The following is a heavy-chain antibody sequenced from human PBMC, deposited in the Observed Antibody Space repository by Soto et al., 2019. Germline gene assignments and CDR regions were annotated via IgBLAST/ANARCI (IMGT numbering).Heavy chain of an antibody. CDR1: GFTLSRYV. V-gene: IGHV3-23*01. J-gene: IGHJ6*03. Sequence: EVQLLESGGGLVQPGGSLRLSCAASGFTLSRYVMSWVRQAPGKGLEWVSVISGSGGGAFYADSVKGRFTISRDNSKNTLDLEMRSLRAEDSAVYYCARPEGDYFYNHMDGWGKGTTVTVSS. CDR2: ISGSGGGA. CDR3: ARPEGDYFYNHMDG. D-gene: IGHD3-16*01.